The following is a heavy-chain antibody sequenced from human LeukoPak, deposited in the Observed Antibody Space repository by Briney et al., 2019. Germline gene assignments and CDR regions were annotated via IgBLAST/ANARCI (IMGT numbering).Heavy chain of an antibody. J-gene: IGHJ3*02. Sequence: ASVKVSCKASGYTFTSYGISWVRQAPGQGLEWMGWISAYNGNTNYAQKLQGRVTMTTDTSTSTAYMELRSLRSDDTAVYYCARGGRLSYSSSWGAFDIWGQGTMVTVSS. CDR3: ARGGRLSYSSSWGAFDI. V-gene: IGHV1-18*01. CDR2: ISAYNGNT. D-gene: IGHD6-6*01. CDR1: GYTFTSYG.